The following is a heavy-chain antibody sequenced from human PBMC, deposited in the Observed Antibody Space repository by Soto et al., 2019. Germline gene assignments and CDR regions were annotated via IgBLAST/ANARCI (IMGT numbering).Heavy chain of an antibody. CDR2: IYYSGST. J-gene: IGHJ4*02. CDR3: ARGMTTVTTLDY. V-gene: IGHV4-39*07. CDR1: GGSISSSSYY. Sequence: SETLSLTCTVSGGSISSSSYYWGWIRQPPGKGLEWIGSIYYSGSTYYNPSLKSRITISIDRSKNQLSLKLSSVTAADTAVYYCARGMTTVTTLDYWGQGTLVT. D-gene: IGHD4-4*01.